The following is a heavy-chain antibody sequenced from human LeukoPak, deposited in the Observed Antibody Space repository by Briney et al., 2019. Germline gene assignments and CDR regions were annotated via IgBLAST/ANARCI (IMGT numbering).Heavy chain of an antibody. CDR2: IIPIFGTA. V-gene: IGHV1-69*13. CDR1: GYTFTGYY. Sequence: GASVKVSCKASGYTFTGYYMHWVRQAPGQGLEWMGGIIPIFGTANYAQKFQGRVTITADESTSTAYMELSSLRSEDTAVYYCARRGNAFDIWGQGTMVTVSS. J-gene: IGHJ3*02. CDR3: ARRGNAFDI. D-gene: IGHD3-10*01.